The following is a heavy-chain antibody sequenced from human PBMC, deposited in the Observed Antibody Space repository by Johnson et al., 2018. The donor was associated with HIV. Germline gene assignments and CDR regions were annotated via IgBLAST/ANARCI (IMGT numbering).Heavy chain of an antibody. J-gene: IGHJ3*02. CDR1: GFTFSTYG. V-gene: IGHV3-30*19. CDR2: ISYDGSNK. CDR3: AKDISPLYSSSDAFDI. Sequence: QVQLVESGGGVVQPGRSLRLSCAASGFTFSTYGMHWVRQAPGKGLEWVAVISYDGSNKEYAEPVRGRCTISRDNSKDTLYRQMNSLRAEDTALYYCAKDISPLYSSSDAFDIWGQGTMVTVSS. D-gene: IGHD6-6*01.